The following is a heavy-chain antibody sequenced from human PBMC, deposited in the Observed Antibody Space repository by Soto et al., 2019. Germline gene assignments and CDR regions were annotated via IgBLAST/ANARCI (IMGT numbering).Heavy chain of an antibody. J-gene: IGHJ4*02. CDR3: ASQRLYDSSSYPIDS. D-gene: IGHD3-22*01. V-gene: IGHV4-59*01. CDR1: GGSISRYY. Sequence: TSETLSLTCTVSGGSISRYYWSWIRQPPGKGLEWIGYIYYRGTTNYNPSLRGRVTISIDTSKNQFSLKLSPVTAADTAMYYCASQRLYDSSSYPIDSWGQGTLVTVSS. CDR2: IYYRGTT.